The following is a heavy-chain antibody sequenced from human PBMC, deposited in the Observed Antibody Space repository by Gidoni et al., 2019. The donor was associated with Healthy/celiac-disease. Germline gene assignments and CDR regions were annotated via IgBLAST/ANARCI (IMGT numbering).Heavy chain of an antibody. CDR2: IYYSGST. Sequence: QLQLQESGPGLVKPSETLSLTCTVSGGSISSSSYYWGWIRQPPGKWLEWIGSIYYSGSTYDNPSLKSRVTISVDTSKNQFSLKLSSVTAADTAVYYCASPAGGVYDSSGYYSIDYWGQGTLVTVSS. CDR1: GGSISSSSYY. J-gene: IGHJ4*01. CDR3: ASPAGGVYDSSGYYSIDY. V-gene: IGHV4-39*01. D-gene: IGHD3-22*01.